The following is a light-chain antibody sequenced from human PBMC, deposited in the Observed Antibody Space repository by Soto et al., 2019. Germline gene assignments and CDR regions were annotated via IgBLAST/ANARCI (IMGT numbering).Light chain of an antibody. CDR2: LGS. J-gene: IGKJ2*01. CDR1: QSLRHHNGYNY. Sequence: DIVMTQSPLSLPVTPGEPASISCRSSQSLRHHNGYNYLDWYLQKPGQSPQVLIYLGSNRASGVPDRVSGSGSDTVFILKISRVEAEDVGVYYCIQTLQAPYSFGQGIKLEIK. V-gene: IGKV2-28*01. CDR3: IQTLQAPYS.